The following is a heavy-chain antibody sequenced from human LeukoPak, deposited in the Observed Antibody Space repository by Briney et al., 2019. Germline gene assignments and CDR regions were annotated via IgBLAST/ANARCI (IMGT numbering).Heavy chain of an antibody. Sequence: SETLSLTCAVYGGSFSGYYRSWIRQPPGKGLEWIGEINHSGSTNYNPSLKSRVTISVDTSKNQFSLKLSSVTAADTAVYYCARGPLITMVRGVTHGWFDPWGQGTLVTVSS. J-gene: IGHJ5*02. CDR1: GGSFSGYY. CDR2: INHSGST. D-gene: IGHD3-10*01. CDR3: ARGPLITMVRGVTHGWFDP. V-gene: IGHV4-34*01.